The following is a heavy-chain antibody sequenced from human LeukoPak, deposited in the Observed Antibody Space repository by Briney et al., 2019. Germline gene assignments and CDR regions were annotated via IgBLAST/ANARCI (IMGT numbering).Heavy chain of an antibody. D-gene: IGHD3-22*01. CDR1: GFTFSSYG. V-gene: IGHV3-30*03. CDR3: ARSCQPYYYDSSGYYYYGMDV. CDR2: ISYDGSNK. Sequence: PGGSLRLSCAASGFTFSSYGMHWVRQAPGKGLEWVAVISYDGSNKYYADSVKGRFTISRDNSKNTLYLQMNSLRAEDTAVYYCARSCQPYYYDSSGYYYYGMDVWGQGTRVTVSS. J-gene: IGHJ6*02.